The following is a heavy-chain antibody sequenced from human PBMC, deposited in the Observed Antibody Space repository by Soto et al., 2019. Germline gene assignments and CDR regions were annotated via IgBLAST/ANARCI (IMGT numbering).Heavy chain of an antibody. D-gene: IGHD6-13*01. CDR1: GYTFTSYG. J-gene: IGHJ5*02. CDR3: GRNWGVGAAKNNWFDP. Sequence: ASVKVSCKASGYTFTSYGISWVRQAPGQGLEWMGWISAYNGNTNYAQKLQGRVTMTTDTSTSTAYMELRSLRSDDTAVYYCGRNWGVGAAKNNWFDPWGQGTLVTVSS. CDR2: ISAYNGNT. V-gene: IGHV1-18*01.